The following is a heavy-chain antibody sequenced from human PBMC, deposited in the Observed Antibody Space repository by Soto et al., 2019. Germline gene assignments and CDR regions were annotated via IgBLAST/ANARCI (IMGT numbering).Heavy chain of an antibody. CDR3: AREGPPKLGIFNWFDP. D-gene: IGHD7-27*01. Sequence: QVQLVQSGAEVKKPGSSVKVSCKASGGTFSSYAISWVRQAPGQGLEWMGGIIPIFGTANYAQKFQGRVTIPXXEXTXXAYMELSTLRSEDTAVYYCAREGPPKLGIFNWFDPWGQGTLVTVSS. CDR1: GGTFSSYA. V-gene: IGHV1-69*05. J-gene: IGHJ5*02. CDR2: IIPIFGTA.